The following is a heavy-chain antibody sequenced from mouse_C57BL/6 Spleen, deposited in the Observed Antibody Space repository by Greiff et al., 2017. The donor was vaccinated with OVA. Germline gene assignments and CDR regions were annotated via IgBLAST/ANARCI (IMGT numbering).Heavy chain of an antibody. CDR1: GYTFTSYW. Sequence: QVQLQQPGAELVRPGTSVKLSCKASGYTFTSYWMHWVKQRPGQGLEWIGVIDPSDSYTNYNQKFKGKATLTVDTSSSTAYMQLSSLTSEDSAVYYCARFSGAYWGQGTLVTVSA. D-gene: IGHD1-3*01. J-gene: IGHJ3*01. CDR2: IDPSDSYT. CDR3: ARFSGAY. V-gene: IGHV1-59*01.